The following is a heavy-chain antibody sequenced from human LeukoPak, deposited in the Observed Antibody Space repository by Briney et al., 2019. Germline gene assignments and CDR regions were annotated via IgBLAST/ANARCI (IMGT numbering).Heavy chain of an antibody. CDR3: ARGGSGSVSAFDI. D-gene: IGHD3-10*01. Sequence: ASVKVSCKASGYTFTSYYMHWVRQAPGQGLEWMGIINPSGGSTSYAQKFQGRVTMTTDTSTSTAYMELRSLRSDDTAVYYCARGGSGSVSAFDIWGQGTMVTVSS. CDR2: INPSGGST. CDR1: GYTFTSYY. J-gene: IGHJ3*02. V-gene: IGHV1-46*01.